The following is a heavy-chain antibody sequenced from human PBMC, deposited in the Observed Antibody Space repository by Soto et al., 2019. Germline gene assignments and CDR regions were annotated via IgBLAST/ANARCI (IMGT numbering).Heavy chain of an antibody. J-gene: IGHJ6*02. CDR3: AKAIRSGGRAYYYYYYGMDV. CDR1: GFTFSSYA. CDR2: ISGSGGST. D-gene: IGHD2-15*01. V-gene: IGHV3-23*01. Sequence: GGSLRLSCAASGFTFSSYAMSWVRQAPGKGLEWVSAISGSGGSTYYADSVKGRFTISRDNSKNTLYLQMNSLRAEDTAVYYCAKAIRSGGRAYYYYYYGMDVWGQGTTVTVSS.